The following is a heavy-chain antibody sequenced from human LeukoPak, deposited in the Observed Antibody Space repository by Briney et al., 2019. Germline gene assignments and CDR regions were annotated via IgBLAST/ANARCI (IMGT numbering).Heavy chain of an antibody. CDR1: GYSISSGYY. CDR3: ASAYCSSTSCYTNTFDY. D-gene: IGHD2-2*02. Sequence: SETLSLTCAVSGYSISSGYYWGWIRQPSGKGLEWIGSIYHSGSTYYNPSLKGRVTISVDTSKNQFSLKLSSVTAADTAVYYCASAYCSSTSCYTNTFDYWGQGTLVTVSS. CDR2: IYHSGST. J-gene: IGHJ4*02. V-gene: IGHV4-38-2*01.